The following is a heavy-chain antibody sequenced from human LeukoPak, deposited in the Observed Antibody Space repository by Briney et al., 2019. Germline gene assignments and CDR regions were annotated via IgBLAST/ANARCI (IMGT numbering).Heavy chain of an antibody. CDR3: ARSGGVIVTSFDY. Sequence: SVKVSCKASGGTFSSYAISWVRQAPGQGLEWMGGIIPIFGTANYAQKFQGRVTITTDESTSTAYMELSSLRSEDTAVYYCARSGGVIVTSFDYWGQGTLVTVSS. J-gene: IGHJ4*02. D-gene: IGHD3-16*02. CDR2: IIPIFGTA. V-gene: IGHV1-69*05. CDR1: GGTFSSYA.